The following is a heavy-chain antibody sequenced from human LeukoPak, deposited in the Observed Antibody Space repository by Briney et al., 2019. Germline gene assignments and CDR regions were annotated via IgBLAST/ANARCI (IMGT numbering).Heavy chain of an antibody. CDR1: GFTFSGYW. Sequence: QPGGSLRLSCAASGFTFSGYWMTWVRQAPGKGLEWVANIKQDGSERNYVDSVKGRFTISRDNAKNSLYLQMNTLRDEDTAVYYCATGAGCGYWGQGTLVTVSS. CDR3: ATGAGCGY. CDR2: IKQDGSER. D-gene: IGHD6-19*01. J-gene: IGHJ4*02. V-gene: IGHV3-7*03.